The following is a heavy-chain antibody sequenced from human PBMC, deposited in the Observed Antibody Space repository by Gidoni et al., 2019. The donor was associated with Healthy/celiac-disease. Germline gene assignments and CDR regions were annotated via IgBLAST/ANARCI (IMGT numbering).Heavy chain of an antibody. V-gene: IGHV4-38-2*02. CDR1: GYSISSGYY. CDR3: ARDNGDYSFDY. J-gene: IGHJ4*02. CDR2: IYHSGST. D-gene: IGHD4-17*01. Sequence: QVQLQESGPGLVKPSETLSLTCAVSGYSISSGYYWGWIRQPPGKGLEWIGSIYHSGSTYYNPSLKSRVTISVDTSKNQFSLKLSSVTAADTAVYYCARDNGDYSFDYWGQGTLVTVSS.